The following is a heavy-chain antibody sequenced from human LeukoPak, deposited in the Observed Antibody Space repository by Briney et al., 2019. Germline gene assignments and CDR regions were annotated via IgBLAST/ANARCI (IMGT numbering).Heavy chain of an antibody. CDR2: IKQDRSEK. Sequence: GGSLRLSCAASGHMLSSYWVSWVRQAPGKGLEWVANIKQDRSEKYYVDSVKRRFPVSRDSARNSLYLQMNSLSREDTAVYYCARVKQRLVRLLGRDTTYNYYYYMDVGGKGTTVTVSS. V-gene: IGHV3-7*01. J-gene: IGHJ6*03. CDR1: GHMLSSYW. CDR3: ARVKQRLVRLLGRDTTYNYYYYMDV. D-gene: IGHD6-13*01.